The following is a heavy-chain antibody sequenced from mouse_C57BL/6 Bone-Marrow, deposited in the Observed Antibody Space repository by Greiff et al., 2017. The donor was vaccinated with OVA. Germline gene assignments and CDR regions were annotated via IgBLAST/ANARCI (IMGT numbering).Heavy chain of an antibody. J-gene: IGHJ1*03. CDR3: ARDRNYSNDWYFDV. V-gene: IGHV5-16*01. CDR2: INYDGSST. Sequence: EVQRVESEGGLVQPGSSMKLSCTASGFTFSDYYMAWVRQVPEKGLEWVANINYDGSSTYYLDSLKSRFIISRDNAKNILYLQMSSLKSEDTATYYCARDRNYSNDWYFDVWGTGTTVTVSS. D-gene: IGHD2-5*01. CDR1: GFTFSDYY.